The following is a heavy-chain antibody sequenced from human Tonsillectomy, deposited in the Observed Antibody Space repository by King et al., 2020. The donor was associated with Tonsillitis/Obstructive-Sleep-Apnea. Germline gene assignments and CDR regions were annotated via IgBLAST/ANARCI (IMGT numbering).Heavy chain of an antibody. D-gene: IGHD4-17*01. Sequence: QLVQSGGGLVKPVGSLRLSCSASGFTFSDAWMSWVRQSPGKGPEWVGRTKSKTDGGTPDYAAPVKGRFTISRDDSKNTLYLQMNSLKTEDTAVYYCVTGLRDVWGKGTTVTVSS. CDR2: TKSKTDGGTP. J-gene: IGHJ6*04. V-gene: IGHV3-15*01. CDR3: VTGLRDV. CDR1: GFTFSDAW.